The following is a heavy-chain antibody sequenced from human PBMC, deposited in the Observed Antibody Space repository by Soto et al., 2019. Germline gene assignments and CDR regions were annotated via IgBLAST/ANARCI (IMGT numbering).Heavy chain of an antibody. CDR3: ARAESIAAPYYYYYMDV. CDR2: INHSGST. Sequence: SETLSLTCAVYGGSFSGYYWSWIRQPPGKGLEWIGEINHSGSTNYNPSLKSRVTISVDTSKNQFSLKLSSVTAADTAVYYCARAESIAAPYYYYYMDVWGKGTTVTVSS. J-gene: IGHJ6*03. D-gene: IGHD6-6*01. V-gene: IGHV4-34*01. CDR1: GGSFSGYY.